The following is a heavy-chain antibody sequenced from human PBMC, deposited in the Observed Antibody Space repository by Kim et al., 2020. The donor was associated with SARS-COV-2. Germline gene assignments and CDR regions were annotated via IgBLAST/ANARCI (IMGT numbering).Heavy chain of an antibody. CDR3: AGDGRHYDILTGYLSPRGVDAFDI. CDR1: GFTFSTYG. D-gene: IGHD3-9*01. V-gene: IGHV3-33*01. CDR2: IWYDGSNK. J-gene: IGHJ3*02. Sequence: GGSLRLSCAASGFTFSTYGMHWVRQAPGKGLEWVAVIWYDGSNKYYADSVKGRFTISRDNSKNTLYLQMNSLRAGDTAVYYCAGDGRHYDILTGYLSPRGVDAFDIWGQGTMVTVSS.